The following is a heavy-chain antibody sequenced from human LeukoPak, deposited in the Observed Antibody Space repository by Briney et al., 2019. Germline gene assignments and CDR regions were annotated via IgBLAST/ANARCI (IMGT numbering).Heavy chain of an antibody. D-gene: IGHD5/OR15-5a*01. CDR3: ASSPRVSGPPSH. CDR2: IYHSGST. Sequence: SETLSLTCAVSGYSISSGYYWGWIRQPPGKGLEWIGSIYHSGSTYYNPSLKSRVTIPVDTSKNQFSLKLSSVTAADTAVYYCASSPRVSGPPSHWGQGTLVTVSS. V-gene: IGHV4-38-2*01. CDR1: GYSISSGYY. J-gene: IGHJ4*02.